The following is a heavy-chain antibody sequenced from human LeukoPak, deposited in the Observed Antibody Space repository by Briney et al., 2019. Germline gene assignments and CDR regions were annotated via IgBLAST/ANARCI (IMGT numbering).Heavy chain of an antibody. CDR2: INPSGGST. J-gene: IGHJ4*02. CDR1: GYTFTRFY. Sequence: ASVKVSCKASGYTFTRFYIYWVRQAPGQGLEWMGIINPSGGSTSYAQKFQGRVTMTRDTSTSTVYMELSSLRSDDTAVYYCARDLRTAAENNVDYRGQGTLVTVSS. CDR3: ARDLRTAAENNVDY. V-gene: IGHV1-46*01. D-gene: IGHD6-13*01.